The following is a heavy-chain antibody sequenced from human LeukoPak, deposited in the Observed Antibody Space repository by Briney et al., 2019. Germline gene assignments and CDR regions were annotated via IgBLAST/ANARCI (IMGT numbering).Heavy chain of an antibody. V-gene: IGHV3-21*01. CDR1: GFTFSSYS. CDR3: ARDYDFWSDIDY. J-gene: IGHJ4*02. Sequence: PGGSLRLSCAASGFTFSSYSMNWVRQAPGKGLEWVSSISSSSSYIYYADSVKGRFTTSRDNAKNSLYLQMNSLRAEDTAVYYRARDYDFWSDIDYWGEGTLVTVSS. D-gene: IGHD3-3*01. CDR2: ISSSSSYI.